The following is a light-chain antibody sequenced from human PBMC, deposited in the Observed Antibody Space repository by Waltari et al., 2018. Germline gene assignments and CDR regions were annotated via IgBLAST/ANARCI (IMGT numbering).Light chain of an antibody. CDR1: QYITTY. J-gene: IGKJ4*01. V-gene: IGKV1-39*01. Sequence: DVQMTQSPYSLFVSVGDRVTISCRASQYITTYLTLYHQRPPPPPRLLIYSTSKLRSGVPSRFSGSGSGTEFTLTISNLQPEDVGTYYCQQTTTNPLTFGRGTTV. CDR3: QQTTTNPLT. CDR2: STS.